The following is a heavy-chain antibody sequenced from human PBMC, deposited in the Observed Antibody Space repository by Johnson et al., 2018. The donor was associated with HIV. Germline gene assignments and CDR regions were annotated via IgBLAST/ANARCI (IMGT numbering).Heavy chain of an antibody. CDR3: TTVVVITQDAFDI. CDR1: GFTFSNAW. V-gene: IGHV3-15*01. D-gene: IGHD3-22*01. J-gene: IGHJ3*02. Sequence: VQLVESGGGLVKPGGSLRLSCAASGFTFSNAWMNWVRQAPGKGLEWIGRIKSKTDGGTTDYAAPVKGRFTISRDDSKNTLYVQMNSLKTEDTAVYYCTTVVVITQDAFDIWGQGTMVTVSS. CDR2: IKSKTDGGTT.